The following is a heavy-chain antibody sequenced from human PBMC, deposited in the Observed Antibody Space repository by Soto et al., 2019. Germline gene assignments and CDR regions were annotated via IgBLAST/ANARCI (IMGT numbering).Heavy chain of an antibody. V-gene: IGHV3-53*02. Sequence: EVRLVETGGGLIQPGGSLRLSCAVSGFTVSDTHMNWVRQAPGEGLEWVSVVYSGSATYYADSVKGRFTISRGNSKNTVFLQMNSLRVEDTAVYYCARGKSGWLTFDYWGQGIVVTVSS. CDR2: VYSGSAT. CDR3: ARGKSGWLTFDY. D-gene: IGHD6-19*01. J-gene: IGHJ4*02. CDR1: GFTVSDTH.